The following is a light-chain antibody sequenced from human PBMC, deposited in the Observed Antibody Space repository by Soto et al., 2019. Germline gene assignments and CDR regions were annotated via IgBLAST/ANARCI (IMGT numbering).Light chain of an antibody. CDR2: EVS. CDR1: SSDVGGYNS. CDR3: TSYTSSSTLYV. Sequence: LAQPASVSGSPGQSITISCTGTSSDVGGYNSVSWYQQHPGKAPKLMIYEVSNRPSGASYRFSGSKSGNTASLTISGLQAEDEADYYCTSYTSSSTLYVFGTGTKVTVL. J-gene: IGLJ1*01. V-gene: IGLV2-14*01.